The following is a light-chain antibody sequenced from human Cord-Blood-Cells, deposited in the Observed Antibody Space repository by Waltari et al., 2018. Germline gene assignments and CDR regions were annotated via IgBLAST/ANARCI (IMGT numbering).Light chain of an antibody. CDR1: SGSIASHH. CDR3: QSYDSSNWV. CDR2: EDN. Sequence: NFMLTQPHSVSESPGKPVTISCTRSSGSIASHHVQWYQQRPGTSPTTVIYEDNQRPSGVPDRFSGSIDSSSNSASLTISGLKTEDEADYYCQSYDSSNWVFGGGTKLTVL. J-gene: IGLJ3*02. V-gene: IGLV6-57*01.